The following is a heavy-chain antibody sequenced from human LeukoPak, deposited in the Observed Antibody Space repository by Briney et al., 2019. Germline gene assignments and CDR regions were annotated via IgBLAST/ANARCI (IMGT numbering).Heavy chain of an antibody. Sequence: GGSLRLSCAASGFTFSTYSMNWVRQAPGKGLEWVSYISSSSSTIYYADSVKGRFTISRDNAKNSLYLQMNSLRAEDTAVYYCARDYDFWSGYNHNWFDPWGQGTLVTVS. D-gene: IGHD3-3*01. V-gene: IGHV3-48*01. CDR1: GFTFSTYS. J-gene: IGHJ5*02. CDR2: ISSSSSTI. CDR3: ARDYDFWSGYNHNWFDP.